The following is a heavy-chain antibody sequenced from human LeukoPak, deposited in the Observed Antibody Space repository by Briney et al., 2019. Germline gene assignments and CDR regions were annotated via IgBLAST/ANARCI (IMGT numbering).Heavy chain of an antibody. J-gene: IGHJ4*02. CDR1: VFTFRNHG. D-gene: IGHD6-19*01. V-gene: IGHV3-23*01. CDR2: LSGSGGNT. Sequence: GGTLRLSHAASVFTFRNHGLSRVRRAPGKGREGASVLSGSGGNTYYADSVKGRFTISRDNSENTLYVQMNSLRAEDTAVYYCAKDHVSGWSQYSDYWGQGTLVTVSS. CDR3: AKDHVSGWSQYSDY.